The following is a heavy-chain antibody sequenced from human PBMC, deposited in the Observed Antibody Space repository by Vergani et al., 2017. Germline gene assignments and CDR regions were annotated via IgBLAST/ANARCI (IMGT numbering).Heavy chain of an antibody. D-gene: IGHD3-10*01. V-gene: IGHV4-31*03. Sequence: QVQLQESGPGLVKPSQTLSLTCSVSGDSISSGVYYWNWIRQHPGKGLEWIGYIYSTGSTHHNPSLRRRINMSVDTSKNQFALKLKSVTAADTAVYYCASLWLGSAWLDPWGQGTLVTVSS. CDR3: ASLWLGSAWLDP. J-gene: IGHJ5*02. CDR1: GDSISSGVYY. CDR2: IYSTGST.